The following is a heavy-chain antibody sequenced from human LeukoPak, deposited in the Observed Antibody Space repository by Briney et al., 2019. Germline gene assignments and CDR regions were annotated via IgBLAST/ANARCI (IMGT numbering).Heavy chain of an antibody. CDR3: ARGGSVVTLKAFDI. V-gene: IGHV3-74*01. CDR1: GFTFTNYA. J-gene: IGHJ3*02. D-gene: IGHD4-23*01. CDR2: INSDGSST. Sequence: PGGSLRLSCAASGFTFTNYAMSWVRQAPGKGLVWVSRINSDGSSTSYADSVKGRFTISRDNAKNTLYLQMNSLRAEDTAVYYCARGGSVVTLKAFDIWGQGTMVTVSS.